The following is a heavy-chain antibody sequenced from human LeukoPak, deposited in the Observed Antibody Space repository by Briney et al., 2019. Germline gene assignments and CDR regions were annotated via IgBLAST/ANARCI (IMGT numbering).Heavy chain of an antibody. CDR1: GYSSTSSC. Sequence: GESLKISCKASGYSSTSSCVSWVRHMSAKDLEWLGIIYPGDSDSRYTPSFQGQVTISAEKSISTAYLQWSSLKASDTAMYYCARSCRDGYRDFDYWGQGTLVTVSS. D-gene: IGHD5-24*01. CDR2: IYPGDSDS. J-gene: IGHJ4*02. V-gene: IGHV5-51*01. CDR3: ARSCRDGYRDFDY.